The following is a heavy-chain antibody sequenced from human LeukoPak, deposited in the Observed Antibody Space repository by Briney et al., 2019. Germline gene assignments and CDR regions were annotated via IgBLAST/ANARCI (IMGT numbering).Heavy chain of an antibody. Sequence: GGSLRLSCAASGFTFSSYAMHWVRQAPGTGLEWVAVIPYDGSYKYYADSVKGRFTISRDNAKNSLYLQMNSLRAEDTAVYYCARDGIVVPAAIDYWGQGTLVTVSS. CDR2: IPYDGSYK. J-gene: IGHJ4*02. D-gene: IGHD2-2*01. CDR1: GFTFSSYA. V-gene: IGHV3-30*04. CDR3: ARDGIVVPAAIDY.